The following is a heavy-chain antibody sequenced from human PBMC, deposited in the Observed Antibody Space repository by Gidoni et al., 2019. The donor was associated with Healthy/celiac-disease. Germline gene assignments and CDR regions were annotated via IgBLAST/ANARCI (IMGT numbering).Heavy chain of an antibody. Sequence: QVQPVQSGAEVQRPGASVKVSCKASADPSTGSHMHWVRQAPGQGLEWMGWINPNSGGTNYAQEFQGRVTMTRNTSISTAYMERSRLRSDDTAVYYCARVLRITRIVVENYAFDIWGQGTMVTVSS. V-gene: IGHV1-2*02. CDR1: ADPSTGSH. CDR3: ARVLRITRIVVENYAFDI. CDR2: INPNSGGT. J-gene: IGHJ3*02. D-gene: IGHD3-22*01.